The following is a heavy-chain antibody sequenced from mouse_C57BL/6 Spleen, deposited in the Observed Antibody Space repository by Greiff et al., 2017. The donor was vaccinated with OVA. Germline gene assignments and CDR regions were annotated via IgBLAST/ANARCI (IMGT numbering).Heavy chain of an antibody. CDR2: INYDGSST. J-gene: IGHJ4*01. V-gene: IGHV5-16*01. CDR1: GFTFSDYY. CDR3: ARGDYGYDGAMDY. Sequence: EVKLMESEGGLVQPGSSMKLSCTASGFTFSDYYMAWVRQVPEKGLEWVANINYDGSSTYYLDSLKSRFIISRDNAKHILYLQMSSLKSEDTAAYNCARGDYGYDGAMDYWGQGTSVTVSS. D-gene: IGHD2-2*01.